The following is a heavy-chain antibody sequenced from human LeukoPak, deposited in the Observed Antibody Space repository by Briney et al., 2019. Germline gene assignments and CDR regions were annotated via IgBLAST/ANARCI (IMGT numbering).Heavy chain of an antibody. CDR2: IYYGGST. J-gene: IGHJ4*02. Sequence: PSETLSLTCTVSGGPISNYYWSWIRQPPGKGLEWIGYIYYGGSTNYNPSLKSRATISVDMSKNQFSLRLTSVTAADTAVYYCAKRSDFWSGYFFDYWGQGTLVTVSS. D-gene: IGHD3-3*01. CDR3: AKRSDFWSGYFFDY. CDR1: GGPISNYY. V-gene: IGHV4-59*08.